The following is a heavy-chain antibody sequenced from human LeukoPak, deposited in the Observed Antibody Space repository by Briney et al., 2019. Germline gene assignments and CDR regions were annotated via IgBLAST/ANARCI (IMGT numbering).Heavy chain of an antibody. CDR1: GDSISRSY. V-gene: IGHV4-59*12. Sequence: SETLSLTCTVSGDSISRSYWSWIRQPPGKGLEWIGTIYNSDNTYYTPSLASRVTISMDTSKNQFSLKVTSVTAADTAVYYCARGKDAYKVGNYWGQGALVTVSS. CDR2: IYNSDNT. CDR3: ARGKDAYKVGNY. D-gene: IGHD5-24*01. J-gene: IGHJ4*02.